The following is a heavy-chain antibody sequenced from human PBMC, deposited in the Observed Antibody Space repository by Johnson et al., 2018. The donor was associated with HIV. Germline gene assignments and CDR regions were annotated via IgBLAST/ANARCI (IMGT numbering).Heavy chain of an antibody. CDR1: GFTFSDYY. D-gene: IGHD4-17*01. CDR2: ISSSGSTI. V-gene: IGHV3-11*01. Sequence: VQLVESGGGLVKPGGSLRLSCAASGFTFSDYYMSWIRQAPGKGLEWVSYISSSGSTIYYADSVKGRFTISRDNAKNSLYLQMNSLTVEDTAVYYCARDTFAGAYGDWPDAFDIWGQGAMVTVSS. J-gene: IGHJ3*02. CDR3: ARDTFAGAYGDWPDAFDI.